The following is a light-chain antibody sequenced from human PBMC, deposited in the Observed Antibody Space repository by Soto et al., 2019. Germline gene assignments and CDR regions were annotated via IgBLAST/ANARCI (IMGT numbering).Light chain of an antibody. J-gene: IGKJ4*01. CDR3: QQGYSTPPT. CDR1: QSISSY. CDR2: GAS. Sequence: DIQMTQSPSSLSASVGDRVTITCQASQSISSYLSWYQQRPGKAPHLLIYGASTLQSGVPSRFGGSGSGTDFTLTISSLQPEDFATYYCQQGYSTPPTFGGGTKVEIK. V-gene: IGKV1-39*01.